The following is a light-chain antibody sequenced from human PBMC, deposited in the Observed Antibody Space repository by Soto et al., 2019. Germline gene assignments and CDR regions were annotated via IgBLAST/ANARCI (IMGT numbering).Light chain of an antibody. Sequence: DIQMTQSPSSLSASVGDRVTITCRASQAISNYLAWYQQKPGKVPKLLIYLASTLRSGVPSRFSGSGSGTDFTLTISSLQPEDVATYYCQNYNNVPFTFGPGTKVDIK. CDR1: QAISNY. J-gene: IGKJ3*01. CDR2: LAS. CDR3: QNYNNVPFT. V-gene: IGKV1-27*01.